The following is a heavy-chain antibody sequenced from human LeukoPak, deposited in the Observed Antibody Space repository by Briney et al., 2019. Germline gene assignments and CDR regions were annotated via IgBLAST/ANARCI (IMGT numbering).Heavy chain of an antibody. CDR1: GYSFTSYW. V-gene: IGHV5-10-1*01. Sequence: GESLRISCKGSGYSFTSYWISWVRQMPGKGLEWMGRIDPSDSYTNYSPSFQGHVTISAGKSISTAYLQWSSLKASDTAMYYCARRSGGYYDSSGYLFDYWGQGTLVTVSS. J-gene: IGHJ4*02. D-gene: IGHD3-22*01. CDR2: IDPSDSYT. CDR3: ARRSGGYYDSSGYLFDY.